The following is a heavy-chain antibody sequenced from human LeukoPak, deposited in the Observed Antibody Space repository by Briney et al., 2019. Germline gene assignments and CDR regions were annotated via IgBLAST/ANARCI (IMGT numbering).Heavy chain of an antibody. Sequence: SVKVSCKASGGTFSSYAISWVRQAPGQGLGWMGRIIPILGIANYAQKFQGRVTITADKSTSTAYMELSSLRSEDTAVYYCARDLAVAAAEGAFDIWGQGTMVTVSS. V-gene: IGHV1-69*04. CDR1: GGTFSSYA. CDR3: ARDLAVAAAEGAFDI. J-gene: IGHJ3*02. CDR2: IIPILGIA. D-gene: IGHD6-13*01.